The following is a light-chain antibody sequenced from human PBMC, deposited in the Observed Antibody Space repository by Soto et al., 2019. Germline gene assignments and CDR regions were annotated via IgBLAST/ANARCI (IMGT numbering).Light chain of an antibody. V-gene: IGKV3-20*01. J-gene: IGKJ4*01. CDR2: GAS. CDR3: QQYGSSPT. CDR1: QSVSSN. Sequence: NVLTQSPGTLSLSTGERATLSCRASQSVSSNLAWYQQKPGQAPRLLIYGASTRATGIPARFSGSGSGTDFTLTITRLEPEDFAVYSCQQYGSSPTFGGGTKVDNK.